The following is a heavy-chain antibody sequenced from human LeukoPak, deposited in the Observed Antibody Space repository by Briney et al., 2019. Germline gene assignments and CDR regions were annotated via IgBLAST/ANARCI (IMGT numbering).Heavy chain of an antibody. J-gene: IGHJ5*02. CDR3: ASTMTTVTTVEFDP. Sequence: SETLSLTCTVSGGSISSYYWSWIRQPAGKGLEWIGRIYTSGSTNYNPSLKSRVTMSVDTSKNQFSLKLSSVTAADTAVYYCASTMTTVTTVEFDPWGQGTLVTVSS. V-gene: IGHV4-4*07. CDR1: GGSISSYY. D-gene: IGHD4-17*01. CDR2: IYTSGST.